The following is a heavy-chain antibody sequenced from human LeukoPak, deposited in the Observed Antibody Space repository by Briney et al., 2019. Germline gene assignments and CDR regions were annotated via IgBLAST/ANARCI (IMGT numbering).Heavy chain of an antibody. V-gene: IGHV4-30-2*01. CDR1: GGSISSGGYY. J-gene: IGHJ4*02. D-gene: IGHD2-8*01. CDR3: ASSPTMVYGEHVFDY. Sequence: PSQTLSLTCTVSGGSISSGGYYWSWIQQPPGKGLEWIGYIYHSGSTYYNPSLKSRVTISVDRSKNQSSLKLSSVTAADTAVYYCASSPTMVYGEHVFDYWGQGTLVTVSS. CDR2: IYHSGST.